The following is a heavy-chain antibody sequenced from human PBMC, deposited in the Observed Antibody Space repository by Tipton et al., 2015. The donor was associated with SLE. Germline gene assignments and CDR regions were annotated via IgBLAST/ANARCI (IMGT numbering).Heavy chain of an antibody. Sequence: SLRLSCAASGFTFSSYSMNWVRQAPGKGLEWVAVISYDGSNKYYADSVKGRFTISRDNSKNTLYLQMNSLKTEDTAVYYCTSPSYGDYDDYWGQGTLVTVSS. CDR2: ISYDGSNK. CDR3: TSPSYGDYDDY. J-gene: IGHJ4*02. CDR1: GFTFSSYS. D-gene: IGHD4-17*01. V-gene: IGHV3-30*03.